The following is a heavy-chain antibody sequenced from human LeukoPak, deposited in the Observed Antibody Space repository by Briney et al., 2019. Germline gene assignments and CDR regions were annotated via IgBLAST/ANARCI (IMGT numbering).Heavy chain of an antibody. CDR1: GYTFTSYG. V-gene: IGHV1-18*01. CDR2: ISAYNGNT. J-gene: IGHJ4*02. Sequence: GASVKVSCKASGYTFTSYGISWVRQAPGQGLEWMGWISAYNGNTNYAQKLQGRVTMTTDTSTSTAYMELRSLRSDDTAVYYCARLRILGYCSGGSCYPGGYWGQGTLVTVSS. D-gene: IGHD2-15*01. CDR3: ARLRILGYCSGGSCYPGGY.